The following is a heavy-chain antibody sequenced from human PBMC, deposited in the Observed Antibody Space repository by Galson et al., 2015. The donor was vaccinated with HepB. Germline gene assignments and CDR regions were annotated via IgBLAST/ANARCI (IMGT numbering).Heavy chain of an antibody. J-gene: IGHJ6*03. CDR3: ARGYRNYYGSGSYLLASYMDV. V-gene: IGHV3-30-3*01. CDR1: GFTFSNIL. CDR2: YHMMEPL. D-gene: IGHD3-10*01. Sequence: SLRLSCAASGFTFSNILYTGSAWLQARGWSGWQLYHMMEPLDSVKGRYTISRDNSKNTLYLQMNSLRAEDTAVYYCARGYRNYYGSGSYLLASYMDVWGKGTTVTVSS.